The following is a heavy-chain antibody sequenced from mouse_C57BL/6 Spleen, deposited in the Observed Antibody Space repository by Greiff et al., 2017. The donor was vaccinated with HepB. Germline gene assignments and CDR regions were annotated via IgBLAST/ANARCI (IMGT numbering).Heavy chain of an antibody. V-gene: IGHV1-54*01. CDR1: GYAFTNYL. CDR2: INPGSGGT. Sequence: VQVVESGAELVRPGTSVKVSCKASGYAFTNYLIEWVKQRPGQGLEWIGVINPGSGGTNYNEKFKGKATLTADKSSSTAYMQLSSLTSEDSAVYFCARWNYDYEVYAMDYWGQGTSVTVSS. CDR3: ARWNYDYEVYAMDY. J-gene: IGHJ4*01. D-gene: IGHD2-4*01.